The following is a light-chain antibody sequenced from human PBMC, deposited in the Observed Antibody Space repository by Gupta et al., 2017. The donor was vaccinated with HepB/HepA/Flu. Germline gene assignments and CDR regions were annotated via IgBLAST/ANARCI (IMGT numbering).Light chain of an antibody. Sequence: DIVMTQSPATLSVSPGERATLSCRASQSVSSNLAWYQQKPGQAPRLLIYGASTRATGIPARFSGSGSGTEFTLTISSLQSEDFAVYYCQQYNNWPPFTLGPGTKVDIK. CDR3: QQYNNWPPFT. J-gene: IGKJ3*01. V-gene: IGKV3-15*01. CDR1: QSVSSN. CDR2: GAS.